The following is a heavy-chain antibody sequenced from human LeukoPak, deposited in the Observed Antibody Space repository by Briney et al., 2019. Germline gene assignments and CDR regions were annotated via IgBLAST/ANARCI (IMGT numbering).Heavy chain of an antibody. CDR3: ARDRGAAAGRGDWFDP. V-gene: IGHV1-2*02. D-gene: IGHD6-13*01. CDR1: RNSSTAYY. J-gene: IGHJ5*02. Sequence: ASVKASRKASRNSSTAYYMHSVPETPGQGLEWMGWINPNSGGANSAQKFQGRVTMTRDTSISTAYMELSRLRSDDTAVYYCARDRGAAAGRGDWFDPWGQGTLVTVPS. CDR2: INPNSGGA.